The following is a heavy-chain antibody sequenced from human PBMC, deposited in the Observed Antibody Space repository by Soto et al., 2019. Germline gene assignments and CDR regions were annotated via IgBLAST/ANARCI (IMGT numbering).Heavy chain of an antibody. D-gene: IGHD2-21*02. CDR3: PIRAEVTSYYINQ. J-gene: IGHJ4*02. Sequence: XGSLWLTCAVCGGCVSSITICGGGVRQPPGEGLEWIATICYSGDTYYNPSLKSRVTTSVDTSKNWFSLNLNSVTAADTALYFCPIRAEVTSYYINQWGRRMLVTVPS. V-gene: IGHV4-39*01. CDR1: GGCVSSITIC. CDR2: ICYSGDT.